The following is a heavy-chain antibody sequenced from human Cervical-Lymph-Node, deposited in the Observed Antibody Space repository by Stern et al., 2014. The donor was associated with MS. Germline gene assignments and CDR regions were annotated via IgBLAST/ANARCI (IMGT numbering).Heavy chain of an antibody. J-gene: IGHJ4*02. CDR1: GFTFSNYG. D-gene: IGHD1-1*01. CDR2: ISYDAYVK. CDR3: AKKSVGTTGTTTAFDY. Sequence: QVQLVQSGGGVVQPGTSLRLSCAVSGFTFSNYGMHLVRQAPGKGLEWGAVISYDAYVKFYADSVKGRFTISRDTPKNTMYLQLNSLKVEDTAVYFCAKKSVGTTGTTTAFDYWGQGTLVTVSS. V-gene: IGHV3-30*18.